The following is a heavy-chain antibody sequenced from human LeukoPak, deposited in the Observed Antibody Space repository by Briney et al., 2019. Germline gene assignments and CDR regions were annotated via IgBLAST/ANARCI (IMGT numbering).Heavy chain of an antibody. CDR1: RFTFSSYW. D-gene: IGHD6-19*01. V-gene: IGHV3-7*01. CDR2: IKQDGSEK. CDR3: ARDAGMAVADLINDY. Sequence: GGSLRLSCAASRFTFSSYWMSWVRQAPGKGLEWVANIKQDGSEKYYVDSVKGRFTISRDNAKNSLYLQMNSLRAEDTAVYYCARDAGMAVADLINDYWGQGTLVTVSS. J-gene: IGHJ4*02.